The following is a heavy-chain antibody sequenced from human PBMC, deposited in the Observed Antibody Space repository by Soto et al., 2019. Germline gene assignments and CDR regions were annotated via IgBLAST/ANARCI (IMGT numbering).Heavy chain of an antibody. CDR2: ISYDGSNK. Sequence: VQLLESGGGLVQPGGSLRLSCVASGFTFSGHAMSWVRQAPGKGLEWVAVISYDGSNKYYADSVKGRFTISRDNSKNTLYLQMNSLRAEDTAVYYCARERGNSDGVLLWFGEPGYAYYYYGMDVWGQGTTVTVSS. CDR1: GFTFSGHA. V-gene: IGHV3-30-3*01. J-gene: IGHJ6*02. D-gene: IGHD3-10*01. CDR3: ARERGNSDGVLLWFGEPGYAYYYYGMDV.